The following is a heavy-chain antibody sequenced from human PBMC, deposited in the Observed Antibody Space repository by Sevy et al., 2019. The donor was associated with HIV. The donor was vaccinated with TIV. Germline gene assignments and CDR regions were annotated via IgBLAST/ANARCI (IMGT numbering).Heavy chain of an antibody. V-gene: IGHV3-23*01. Sequence: GGSLRLSCAASGFAFYDYSMSWIRQAPGKGLEWVATLCFGCGKINYADSVKGRFTISRDNSKNSFYLQMDNLRVEDTALYYCARERCTRPHDYWGQGTRVTVSS. D-gene: IGHD2-8*01. CDR3: ARERCTRPHDY. J-gene: IGHJ4*02. CDR2: LCFGCGKI. CDR1: GFAFYDYS.